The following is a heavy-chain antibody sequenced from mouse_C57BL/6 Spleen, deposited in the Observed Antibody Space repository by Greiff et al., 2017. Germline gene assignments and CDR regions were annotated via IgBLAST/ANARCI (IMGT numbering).Heavy chain of an antibody. J-gene: IGHJ2*01. D-gene: IGHD4-1*01. CDR1: GFTFSSYG. V-gene: IGHV5-6*01. CDR3: ARHQDWDGFDY. Sequence: VQLKESGGDLVKPGGSLKLSCAASGFTFSSYGMSWVRQTPDKRLEWVATISSGGSYTYYPDSVKGRFTISRDNAKNTLYLQMSSLKSEDTAMYYCARHQDWDGFDYWGQGTTLTVSS. CDR2: ISSGGSYT.